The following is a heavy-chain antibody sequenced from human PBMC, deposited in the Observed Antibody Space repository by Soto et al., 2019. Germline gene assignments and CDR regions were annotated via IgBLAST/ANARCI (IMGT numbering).Heavy chain of an antibody. CDR1: GYTFTSYA. CDR2: INAGNGNT. CDR3: ARDLSGFGAFDI. Sequence: QVQLVQSGAEVKKPGASVKVSCKASGYTFTSYAMHWVRQAPGQRLEWMGWINAGNGNTKYSQKFQGSVTITRDTCASTAYMELSSLRCEYTAVYYCARDLSGFGAFDIWGPGTMGTVSS. V-gene: IGHV1-3*01. D-gene: IGHD3-16*01. J-gene: IGHJ3*02.